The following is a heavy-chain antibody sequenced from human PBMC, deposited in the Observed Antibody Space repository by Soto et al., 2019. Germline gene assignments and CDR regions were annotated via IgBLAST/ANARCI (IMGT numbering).Heavy chain of an antibody. V-gene: IGHV4-34*01. CDR3: ACEKAPTGYDYFLGLDV. CDR2: INHGGGT. D-gene: IGHD5-12*01. J-gene: IGHJ6*02. CDR1: GGSFSGRY. Sequence: NPSETLSLTCAVYGGSFSGRYWSWIRQPPGKGLEWIGEINHGGGTNYNPSLTGRVTLSLDTSKRQFSLRLTSLTAADSAVYYCACEKAPTGYDYFLGLDVWGQGTSVTVSS.